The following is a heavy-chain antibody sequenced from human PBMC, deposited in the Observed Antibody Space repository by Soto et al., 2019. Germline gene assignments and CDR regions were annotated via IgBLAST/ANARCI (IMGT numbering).Heavy chain of an antibody. CDR2: INPNSGGT. D-gene: IGHD5-12*01. V-gene: IGHV1-2*04. CDR3: AREEMATIAGWFDP. CDR1: GYTFTGYY. J-gene: IGHJ5*02. Sequence: ASVKVSCKASGYTFTGYYMHWVRQAPGQGLEWMGWINPNSGGTNYAQKFQGWVTMTRDTSISTAYMELSRLRSDDTAVYYCAREEMATIAGWFDPWGQGTSVTVSS.